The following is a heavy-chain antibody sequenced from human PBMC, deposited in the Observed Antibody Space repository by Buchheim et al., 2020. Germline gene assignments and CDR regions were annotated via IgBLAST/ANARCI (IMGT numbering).Heavy chain of an antibody. Sequence: QVQLVESGGGVVQPGRSLRLSCAASRFTFSSYGMHWVRQAPGKGLEWVAVISYDGSNKYYADSVKGRFTISRDNSKNTLYLQMNSLRAEDTAVYYCAKEGSSSWYYSAYYYYYSMDVWGQGTT. CDR1: RFTFSSYG. D-gene: IGHD6-13*01. V-gene: IGHV3-30*18. J-gene: IGHJ6*02. CDR3: AKEGSSSWYYSAYYYYYSMDV. CDR2: ISYDGSNK.